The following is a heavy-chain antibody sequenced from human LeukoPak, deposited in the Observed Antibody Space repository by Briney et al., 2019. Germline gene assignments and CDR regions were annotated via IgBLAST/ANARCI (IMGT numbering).Heavy chain of an antibody. D-gene: IGHD3-10*01. J-gene: IGHJ3*02. Sequence: SETLPHTRSVSGGPNSSLFESWIRQPAGKGLEWIGRIYTSGSTNYNPSLKSRVTMSVDTSRNQFSLKLSSVTAADTAVYYCARDVSYYDSGWRAFHIWGQGTMVTVSS. CDR1: GGPNSSLF. V-gene: IGHV4-4*07. CDR3: ARDVSYYDSGWRAFHI. CDR2: IYTSGST.